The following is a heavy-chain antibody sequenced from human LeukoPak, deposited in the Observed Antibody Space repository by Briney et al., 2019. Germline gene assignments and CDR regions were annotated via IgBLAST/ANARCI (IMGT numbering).Heavy chain of an antibody. CDR3: GRSAGFVHFDH. CDR2: INYSGNT. J-gene: IGHJ4*02. D-gene: IGHD3-16*01. Sequence: SETLSLTCTVSGDSISSSSYYWVWIRQPPGEELVWIGSINYSGNTYYNPSVKSRVTISVDTSKNQFSLKVTSVTAADTALYYCGRSAGFVHFDHWGQGTLVTVSS. CDR1: GDSISSSSYY. V-gene: IGHV4-39*07.